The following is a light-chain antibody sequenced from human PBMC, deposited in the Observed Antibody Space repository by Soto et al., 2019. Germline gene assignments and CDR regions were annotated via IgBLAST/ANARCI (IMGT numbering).Light chain of an antibody. CDR2: GAS. V-gene: IGKV3-15*01. CDR3: LQDINYPWT. J-gene: IGKJ1*01. Sequence: EIVLTQSPGTLSLSPGERATLSCRASQSVSNNYLAWYQQKPGQAPRLILYGASTRATGFPARFSGSGSGTEFTLTISSLQSEDSATYYCLQDINYPWTFGQGTKVDIK. CDR1: QSVSNN.